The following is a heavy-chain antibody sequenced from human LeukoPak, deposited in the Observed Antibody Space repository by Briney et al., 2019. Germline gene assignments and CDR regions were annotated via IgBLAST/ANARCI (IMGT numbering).Heavy chain of an antibody. CDR3: ARQGRVTVTTAFDY. CDR2: ISYDGSNK. D-gene: IGHD4-17*01. Sequence: GGSLRLSCAASGFTFSSYAMHWVRQAPGKGLEWVAVISYDGSNKYYADSVKGRFTISRDNSKNTLYLQMNSLRAEDTAVYYCARQGRVTVTTAFDYWGQGTLVTVSS. V-gene: IGHV3-30-3*01. J-gene: IGHJ4*02. CDR1: GFTFSSYA.